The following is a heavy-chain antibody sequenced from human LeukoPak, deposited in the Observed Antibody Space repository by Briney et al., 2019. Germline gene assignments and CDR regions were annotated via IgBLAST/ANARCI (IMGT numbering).Heavy chain of an antibody. D-gene: IGHD3-3*01. CDR3: AIDTILRFLEWLPPDY. V-gene: IGHV3-7*01. CDR2: IKQDGSEK. Sequence: GGPLRLSCAASGFTFSSYWMSWVRQAPGKGLEWVANIKQDGSEKYYVDSVKGRFTISRDNAKNSLYLQMNSLRAEDTAVYYCAIDTILRFLEWLPPDYWGQGTLVTVSS. CDR1: GFTFSSYW. J-gene: IGHJ4*02.